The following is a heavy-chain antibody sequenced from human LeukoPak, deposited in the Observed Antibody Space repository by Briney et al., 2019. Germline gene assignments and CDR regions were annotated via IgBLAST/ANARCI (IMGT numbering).Heavy chain of an antibody. D-gene: IGHD5-12*01. V-gene: IGHV1-8*01. Sequence: ASVKVSCKASGYTFTSYDINWVRQATGQGLERMRWMNPNSGNTGYAQKFQGRVTMTRNTSISTAYMELSSLRSEDTAVYYCATLPGDSGDDLKYWGQGTLVTVSS. CDR3: ATLPGDSGDDLKY. CDR2: MNPNSGNT. CDR1: GYTFTSYD. J-gene: IGHJ4*02.